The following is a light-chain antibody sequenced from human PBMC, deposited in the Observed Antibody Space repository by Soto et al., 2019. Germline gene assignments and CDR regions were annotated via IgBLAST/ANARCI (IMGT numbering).Light chain of an antibody. CDR1: QSVSSN. V-gene: IGKV3-15*01. Sequence: EIVMTQSPATLSVSPGERATLSCRASQSVSSNLAWYQQKPGQAPRLLIYGASTRATGIPDRFSGSGSGTEFILTISSLQSEDFAVYYCQEYNTWPWTFGQGTKV. J-gene: IGKJ1*01. CDR2: GAS. CDR3: QEYNTWPWT.